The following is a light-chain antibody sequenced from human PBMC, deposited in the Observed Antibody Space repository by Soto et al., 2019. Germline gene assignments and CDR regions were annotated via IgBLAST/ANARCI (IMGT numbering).Light chain of an antibody. J-gene: IGLJ7*01. CDR2: GST. V-gene: IGLV1-40*01. Sequence: QSVLTQPPSVSGAPGQRVTISCTGSSSNIGAGYDVHWYQHLPGTAPKLLVYGSTRRPSGVPDRFSGSKSGTSASLAITGLQAEDEADYYCQSYYSSLSGSVFGGGTQLTVL. CDR1: SSNIGAGYD. CDR3: QSYYSSLSGSV.